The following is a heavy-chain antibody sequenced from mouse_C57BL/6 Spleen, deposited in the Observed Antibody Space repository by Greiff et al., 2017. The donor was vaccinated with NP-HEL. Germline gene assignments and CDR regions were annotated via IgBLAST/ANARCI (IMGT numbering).Heavy chain of an antibody. Sequence: EVQGVESGGDLVKPGGSLKLSCAASGFTFSSYGMSWVRQTPDKRLEWVATISSGGSYTYYPDSVKGRFTISRDNAKNTLFLQMRSLKSEDTAMDYCARTNYDGYSGFAYGGQGTLVTVSA. CDR3: ARTNYDGYSGFAY. V-gene: IGHV5-6*01. CDR1: GFTFSSYG. J-gene: IGHJ3*01. CDR2: ISSGGSYT. D-gene: IGHD2-3*01.